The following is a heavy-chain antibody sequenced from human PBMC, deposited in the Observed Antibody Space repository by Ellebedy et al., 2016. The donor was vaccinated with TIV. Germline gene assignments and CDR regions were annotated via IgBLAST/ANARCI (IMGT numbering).Heavy chain of an antibody. V-gene: IGHV3-15*01. CDR3: SLEAPAAGLAF. J-gene: IGHJ4*02. CDR2: IKSKGSGGTK. D-gene: IGHD2-2*01. CDR1: GFTFRNAW. Sequence: PGGSLRLSCVASGFTFRNAWMSWVRLAPGKGLEWVGRIKSKGSGGTKDFAAPVKGRFTISRDDSKNTLYLQMNSLKIEDTAVYYCSLEAPAAGLAFWGQGITVTVSS.